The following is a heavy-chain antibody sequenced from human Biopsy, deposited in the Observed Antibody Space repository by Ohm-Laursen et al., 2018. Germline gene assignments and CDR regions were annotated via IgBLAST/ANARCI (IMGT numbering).Heavy chain of an antibody. CDR1: GGSISSYY. V-gene: IGHV4-4*09. CDR2: IFKDGNT. J-gene: IGHJ4*02. D-gene: IGHD6-19*01. CDR3: ARVGSGWAPFDK. Sequence: GTLSLTCTVSGGSISSYYWSWIRQPPGKGLEWLGNIFKDGNTHYNPSLRSRLIISIDTSKNQFSLMMTSVSGADTAVYFCARVGSGWAPFDKWGPGTLVTVSS.